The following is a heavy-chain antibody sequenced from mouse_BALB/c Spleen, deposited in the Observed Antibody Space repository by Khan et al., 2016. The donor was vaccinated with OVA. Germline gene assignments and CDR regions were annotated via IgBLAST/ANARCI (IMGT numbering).Heavy chain of an antibody. V-gene: IGHV2-3*01. Sequence: QVQLKESGPGLVAPSQSLSITCTVSGFSLTTYGVTWVRQTPGKGLEWLGVIWGDGNTDYHSALISRLSISKDNSERQVFLKLNSLQTDDTATYYCAKSFYSHYYAMGYWGQGTSVTVSS. CDR1: GFSLTTYG. J-gene: IGHJ4*01. CDR3: AKSFYSHYYAMGY. CDR2: IWGDGNT. D-gene: IGHD2-1*01.